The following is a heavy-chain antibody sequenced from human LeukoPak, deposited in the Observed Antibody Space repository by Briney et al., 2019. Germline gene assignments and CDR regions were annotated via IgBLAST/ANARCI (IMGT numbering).Heavy chain of an antibody. CDR3: AIDPLPPVN. D-gene: IGHD4-11*01. CDR1: GFTFSSYA. J-gene: IGHJ4*02. CDR2: ISYDGSNK. V-gene: IGHV3-30*04. Sequence: GGSLRLSCAASGFTFSSYAMRWVRQAPGKGLEWVAVISYDGSNKYYADSVKGRFTISRDNSKNTLYLQMNSLRAEDTAVYYCAIDPLPPVNWGQGTLVTVSS.